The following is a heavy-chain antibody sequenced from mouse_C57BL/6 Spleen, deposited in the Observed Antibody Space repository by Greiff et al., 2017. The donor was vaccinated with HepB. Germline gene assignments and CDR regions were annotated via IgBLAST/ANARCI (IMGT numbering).Heavy chain of an antibody. V-gene: IGHV5-17*01. Sequence: EVMLVESGGGLVKPGGSLKLSCAASGFTFSDYGMHWVRQAPEKGLEWVAYISSGSSTIYYADTVKGRFTISRDNAKNTLFLQMTSLRSEDTAMYYCADSNYGAMDYWGQGTSVTVSS. D-gene: IGHD2-5*01. CDR2: ISSGSSTI. J-gene: IGHJ4*01. CDR3: ADSNYGAMDY. CDR1: GFTFSDYG.